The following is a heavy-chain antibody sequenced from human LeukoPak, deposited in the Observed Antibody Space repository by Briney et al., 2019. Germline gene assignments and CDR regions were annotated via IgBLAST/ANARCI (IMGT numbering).Heavy chain of an antibody. J-gene: IGHJ4*02. CDR2: IKQDGSEK. CDR1: GFTFSSYW. D-gene: IGHD3-16*02. V-gene: IGHV3-7*05. CDR3: ARVDLRLGELSPLGY. Sequence: GGSLGLSCAASGFTFSSYWMSWVRQAPGKGLEWVANIKQDGSEKYYVDSVKGRFTISRDNAKNSLYLQMNSLRAEDTAVYYCARVDLRLGELSPLGYWGQGTLVTVSS.